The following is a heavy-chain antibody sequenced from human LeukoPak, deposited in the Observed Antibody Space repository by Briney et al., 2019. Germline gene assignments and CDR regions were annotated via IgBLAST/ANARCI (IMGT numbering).Heavy chain of an antibody. CDR2: ISSSSSTI. CDR3: ARGLVGAADFRFDY. D-gene: IGHD1-26*01. Sequence: GGSLRLSCAASGFTFSSYWMSWVRQAPGQGLEWVSYISSSSSTIYYADSVKGRFTISRDNAKNSLYLQMNSLRAEDTAVYYCARGLVGAADFRFDYWGQGTLVTVSS. J-gene: IGHJ4*02. V-gene: IGHV3-48*04. CDR1: GFTFSSYW.